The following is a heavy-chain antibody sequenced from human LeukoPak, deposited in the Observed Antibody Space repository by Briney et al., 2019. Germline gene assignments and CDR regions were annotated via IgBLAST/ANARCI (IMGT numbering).Heavy chain of an antibody. J-gene: IGHJ2*01. D-gene: IGHD3-22*01. CDR3: AKARGYYYDSSGWPWYFDL. V-gene: IGHV3-30*02. CDR2: IRYDGSNK. Sequence: GGSLRLSCAASGFTFSSYGMHWVRQAPGKGLEWVAFIRYDGSNKYCADSVKGRFTISRDNSKNTLYLQMNSLRAEDTAVYYCAKARGYYYDSSGWPWYFDLWGRGTLVTVSS. CDR1: GFTFSSYG.